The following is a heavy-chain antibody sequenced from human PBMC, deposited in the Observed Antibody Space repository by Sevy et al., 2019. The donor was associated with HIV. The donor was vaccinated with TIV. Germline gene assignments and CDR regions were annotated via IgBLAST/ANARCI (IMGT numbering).Heavy chain of an antibody. CDR1: GFTVSSKY. J-gene: IGHJ4*02. Sequence: GGSLRLSCAASGFTVSSKYMTWVRQAPGKGLEWVSLIYSGGSTYYVDSVKGRFTISRDNSRNTVYLQINSLRAGDTAVYYCATSGYSSSWYALDYWGQGALVTVSS. CDR2: IYSGGST. D-gene: IGHD6-13*01. V-gene: IGHV3-53*01. CDR3: ATSGYSSSWYALDY.